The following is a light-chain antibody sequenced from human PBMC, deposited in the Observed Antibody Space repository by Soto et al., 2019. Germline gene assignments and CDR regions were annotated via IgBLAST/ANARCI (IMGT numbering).Light chain of an antibody. V-gene: IGLV2-14*02. CDR1: SSDVGSYNL. J-gene: IGLJ2*01. Sequence: QSVLTQPASVSGSPGQSITISCTGTSSDVGSYNLVSWYQQHPGKAPKLMIYEVSYRPSGVSNHFSASKSGNTASLTVSGLQADDEADYYCSSYTSSNTLIFGGGTKLTVL. CDR3: SSYTSSNTLI. CDR2: EVS.